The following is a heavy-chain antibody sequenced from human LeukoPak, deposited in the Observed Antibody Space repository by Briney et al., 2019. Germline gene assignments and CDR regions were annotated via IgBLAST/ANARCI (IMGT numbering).Heavy chain of an antibody. CDR2: IYSGYTI. CDR3: ATTGTGDYRDDS. CDR1: GFSVSNNY. V-gene: IGHV3-66*01. D-gene: IGHD3/OR15-3a*01. J-gene: IGHJ5*01. Sequence: PGGSLRLSCVVSGFSVSNNYVSWVRQAPGKGLEWVAVIYSGYTIHYADSVKGRFTISRDNSKNTVYLQMNNLRDEDTALYYCATTGTGDYRDDSWGQGTLVTVSS.